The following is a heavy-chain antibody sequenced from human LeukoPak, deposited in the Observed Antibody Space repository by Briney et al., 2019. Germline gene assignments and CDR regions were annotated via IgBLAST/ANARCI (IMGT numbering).Heavy chain of an antibody. Sequence: GGSLRLSCAAPGFTFSSYAMSWVRQAPGKGLEWVSAISGSGGSTYYADSVKGRFTISRDNSKNTLYLQMNSLRAEDTAVYYCAKGATNGYSYGSSFDYWGQGTLVTVSS. D-gene: IGHD5-18*01. CDR2: ISGSGGST. J-gene: IGHJ4*02. V-gene: IGHV3-23*01. CDR3: AKGATNGYSYGSSFDY. CDR1: GFTFSSYA.